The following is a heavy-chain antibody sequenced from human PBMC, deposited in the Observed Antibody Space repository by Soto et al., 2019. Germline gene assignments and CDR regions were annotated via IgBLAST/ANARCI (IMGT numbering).Heavy chain of an antibody. CDR2: IYYSGST. CDR3: VRHLSAVAVLVPPDY. CDR1: GGSISSRDDW. V-gene: IGHV4-39*01. Sequence: QLQLQESGPGLAKPSETLSLTCTVSGGSISSRDDWWGWVRQPPGKGLEWIGSIYYSGSTYYNPSLKSRVTVSVDTSENQFSLKLRSVTVADTAVYYCVRHLSAVAVLVPPDYWGQGTLVSVSS. J-gene: IGHJ4*02. D-gene: IGHD6-19*01.